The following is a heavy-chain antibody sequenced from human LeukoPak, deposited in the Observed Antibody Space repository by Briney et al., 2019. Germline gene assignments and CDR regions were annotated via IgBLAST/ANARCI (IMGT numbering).Heavy chain of an antibody. V-gene: IGHV3-11*04. CDR2: ISSSGSTI. J-gene: IGHJ3*02. Sequence: GGSLRLSCAASGFTFSDYYMSWIRQAPGKGLEWVSYISSSGSTIYYADSVKGRFTTSRDNAKNSLYLQMNSLRAEDTAVYYCARLYYYDSSDAFDIWGQGTMVTVSS. CDR3: ARLYYYDSSDAFDI. D-gene: IGHD3-22*01. CDR1: GFTFSDYY.